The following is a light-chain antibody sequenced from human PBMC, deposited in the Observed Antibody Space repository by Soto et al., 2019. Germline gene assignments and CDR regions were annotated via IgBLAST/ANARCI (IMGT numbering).Light chain of an antibody. V-gene: IGKV1-27*01. J-gene: IGKJ2*01. Sequence: DIQMTQSPSSLSASVGDAVTITCRSIQGIRNFLAWYQQKPGEVPKLLIYAASTLQSGVPSRFSGSVSGTDFTLTISSLQPEDVATYYCQEYRSAPRMYNFGQGTKVESN. CDR1: QGIRNF. CDR3: QEYRSAPRMYN. CDR2: AAS.